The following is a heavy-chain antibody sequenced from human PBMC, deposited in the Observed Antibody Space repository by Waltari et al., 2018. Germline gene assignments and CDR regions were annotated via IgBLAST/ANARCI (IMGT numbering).Heavy chain of an antibody. V-gene: IGHV3-7*01. D-gene: IGHD3-22*01. J-gene: IGHJ4*02. CDR2: IKQDGSGK. CDR3: ARDGDSSGYYSLDY. Sequence: EVQLVESGGGLVQPGGSLRLSCAASGFTFSSYWMSWVRQAPGKGREWVANIKQDGSGKYYVDSVKGRFTISRDNAKNSRYLQMNSLRAEDTAVYYCARDGDSSGYYSLDYWGQGTLVTVSS. CDR1: GFTFSSYW.